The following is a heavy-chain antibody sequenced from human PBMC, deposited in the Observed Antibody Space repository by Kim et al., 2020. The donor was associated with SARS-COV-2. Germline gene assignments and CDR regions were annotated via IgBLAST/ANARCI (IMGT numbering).Heavy chain of an antibody. V-gene: IGHV6-1*01. Sequence: SQTLSLTCAISGDSVSSDTAAWNWIRQSPSRGLEWLVRTYYRSKWYNDYEPSVKSRITINPDTSKNQFSLQLNSVTPVDTAVYFCARDGRYSSGWRDYFYYGVDVWGQGTSVTVSS. D-gene: IGHD6-19*01. CDR2: TYYRSKWYN. J-gene: IGHJ6*02. CDR1: GDSVSSDTAA. CDR3: ARDGRYSSGWRDYFYYGVDV.